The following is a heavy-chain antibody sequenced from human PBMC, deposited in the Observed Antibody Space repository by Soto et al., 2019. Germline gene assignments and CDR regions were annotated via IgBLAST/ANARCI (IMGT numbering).Heavy chain of an antibody. V-gene: IGHV3-74*01. Sequence: VPLVESGGGSVQPGGSLRLSCVASGITFSGFWMHWVRQVPGKGLVWVARVDSAGRGTSYADPVKGRFTISRDNAKNTLSLQMDSLRVEDTAVYYCATVFEHWGQGIPVTVSS. CDR3: ATVFEH. J-gene: IGHJ4*02. CDR2: VDSAGRGT. CDR1: GITFSGFW.